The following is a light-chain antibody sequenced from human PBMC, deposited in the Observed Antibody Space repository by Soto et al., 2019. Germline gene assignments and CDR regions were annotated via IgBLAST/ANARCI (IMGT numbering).Light chain of an antibody. J-gene: IGKJ1*01. Sequence: DIQMTQSPSTLSASVGDRVTITCRASQSISSWLAWYQQKPGKAPKLLIYDASSLEGGVPSRFSGSGSGTEFTLTISSLQPDDFASYSCQQYNSYSWTFGQGTEVEIK. CDR3: QQYNSYSWT. CDR2: DAS. CDR1: QSISSW. V-gene: IGKV1-5*01.